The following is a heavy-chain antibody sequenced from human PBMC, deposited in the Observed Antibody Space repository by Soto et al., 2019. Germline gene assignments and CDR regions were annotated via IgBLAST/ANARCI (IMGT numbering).Heavy chain of an antibody. CDR2: ISAYNGNT. CDR3: ARDKAGWRTYYYYGMDV. D-gene: IGHD2-15*01. Sequence: ASVKVSCKASGYTFTSYGISWVRQAPGQGLEWMGWISAYNGNTNYAQKLQGRVTMTTDTSTSTAYMELRGLRSDDTAVYYCARDKAGWRTYYYYGMDVWGQGTTVTVSS. V-gene: IGHV1-18*04. J-gene: IGHJ6*02. CDR1: GYTFTSYG.